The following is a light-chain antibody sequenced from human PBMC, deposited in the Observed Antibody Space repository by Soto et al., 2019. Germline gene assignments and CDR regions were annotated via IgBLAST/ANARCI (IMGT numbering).Light chain of an antibody. Sequence: DMQMTQSPSSLSASVGDRVTITCRASQSMSNYLKWYQQKPGKAPTLLIYDASSLESGVPSRFRGSGSGTDFTLTISSLQPEDFATYYCQQTYITPYTFGQGTKLEIK. V-gene: IGKV1-39*01. CDR3: QQTYITPYT. J-gene: IGKJ2*01. CDR2: DAS. CDR1: QSMSNY.